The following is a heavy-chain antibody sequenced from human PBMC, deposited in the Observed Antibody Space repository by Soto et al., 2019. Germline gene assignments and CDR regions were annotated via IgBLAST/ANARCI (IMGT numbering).Heavy chain of an antibody. Sequence: QITLNESGPTQVKPRQTLTLTCTFSGFSLTTSGVGVGWIRQSPGKAPEWLALIYWADDKRYSPSLKSRLTITKDTSKIQVVLTMADLDPADTATYYCAHRVLRTVFGLVTTTAIYFDFWGQGTPVAVSS. CDR2: IYWADDK. D-gene: IGHD3-3*01. J-gene: IGHJ4*02. CDR1: GFSLTTSGVG. V-gene: IGHV2-5*02. CDR3: AHRVLRTVFGLVTTTAIYFDF.